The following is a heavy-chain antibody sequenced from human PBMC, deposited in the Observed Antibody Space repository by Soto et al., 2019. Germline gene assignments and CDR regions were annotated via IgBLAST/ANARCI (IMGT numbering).Heavy chain of an antibody. CDR1: GGSISSSIYY. CDR3: ARTYCRNGSCKKTVFDY. J-gene: IGHJ4*02. Sequence: SETLSLTCTVSGGSISSSIYYWGWLRQPPGKGLEWIGSIYYSGSTYYNPSLKSRVTISVDTSKNQVSLKLTSVTAADTALYYCARTYCRNGSCKKTVFDYWDQGTLVTVSS. D-gene: IGHD2-8*01. V-gene: IGHV4-39*01. CDR2: IYYSGST.